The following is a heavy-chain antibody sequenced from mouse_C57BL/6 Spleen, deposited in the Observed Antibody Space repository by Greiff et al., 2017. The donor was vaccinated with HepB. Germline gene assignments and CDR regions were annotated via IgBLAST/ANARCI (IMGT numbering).Heavy chain of an antibody. CDR1: GFTFTGYW. CDR2: ILPGSGST. D-gene: IGHD3-2*02. J-gene: IGHJ4*01. Sequence: VKLQQSGAELMKPGASVKLSCTATGFTFTGYWIEWVQQTPGHGLEWIGEILPGSGSTNYNEKFKGKATFTADTSTNKSYMQLSSLTTEDSAIYYYARSRTGYVGYAMDYWGQGTSVTVSS. CDR3: ARSRTGYVGYAMDY. V-gene: IGHV1-9*01.